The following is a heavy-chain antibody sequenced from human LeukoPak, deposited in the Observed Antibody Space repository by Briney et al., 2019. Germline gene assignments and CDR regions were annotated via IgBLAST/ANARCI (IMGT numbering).Heavy chain of an antibody. CDR3: ARVQGHPPNGLDV. Sequence: GESLRLSCAASGSTFSSYWMHWVRQAPGKGLVWVSRINSDASSTSYADSVKGRFTISRDNAKNTLYLQMNSLRAEDTAVYYCARVQGHPPNGLDVWGQGTMVTVSS. CDR1: GSTFSSYW. D-gene: IGHD2-8*01. J-gene: IGHJ3*01. V-gene: IGHV3-74*01. CDR2: INSDASST.